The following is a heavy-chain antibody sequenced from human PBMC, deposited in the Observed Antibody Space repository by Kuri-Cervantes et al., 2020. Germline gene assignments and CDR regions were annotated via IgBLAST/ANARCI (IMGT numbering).Heavy chain of an antibody. Sequence: GESLKISCAASGFTFSSYWMSWVRQAPGKGLEWVANIKDDGSEKYYADFVKGRFIISRDNAKNSLYVEMTSLGVEDTAIYYCVRDPFGTFHGWVHWGQGTLVTDSS. CDR2: IKDDGSEK. CDR3: VRDPFGTFHGWVH. V-gene: IGHV3-7*01. CDR1: GFTFSSYW. D-gene: IGHD3-16*01. J-gene: IGHJ4*02.